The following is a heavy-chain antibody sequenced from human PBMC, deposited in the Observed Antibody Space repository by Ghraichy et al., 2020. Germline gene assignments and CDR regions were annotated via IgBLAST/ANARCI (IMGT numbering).Heavy chain of an antibody. CDR3: ARDLDWAFDY. D-gene: IGHD3/OR15-3a*01. CDR1: GFTFSSYS. V-gene: IGHV3-48*02. Sequence: GGSLRLSCAVSGFTFSSYSMHWVRQASGKGLEWISYISGDSRTMYSAYSVQVRFSISRDNVKNSLYLQMNSLRDEDTAVYSCARDLDWAFDYWGQGTLVTVSS. J-gene: IGHJ4*02. CDR2: ISGDSRTM.